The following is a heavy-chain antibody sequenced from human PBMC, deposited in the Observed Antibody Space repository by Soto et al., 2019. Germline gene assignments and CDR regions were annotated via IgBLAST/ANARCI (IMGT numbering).Heavy chain of an antibody. J-gene: IGHJ4*02. V-gene: IGHV3-66*04. CDR3: ARQRPPDYLWLGELSRLGY. D-gene: IGHD3-10*01. CDR2: IYRGGGT. Sequence: APGKGLEWVSVIYRGGGTYYADSVKGRFTISRDNSKNTLYLQMNSLRAEDTAVSYCARQRPPDYLWLGELSRLGYWGQGTLVTVSS.